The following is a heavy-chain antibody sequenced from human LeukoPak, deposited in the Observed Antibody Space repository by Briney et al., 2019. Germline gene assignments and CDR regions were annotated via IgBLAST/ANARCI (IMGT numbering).Heavy chain of an antibody. D-gene: IGHD3-22*01. CDR2: IYYSGST. V-gene: IGHV4-59*01. Sequence: SETLSLTCTVSGGSISSYYWSWIRQPPGKGLEWIGYIYYSGSTNYNPSLKSRVTISVDTSKNQFSLKLSSATAADTAVYYCARTYYYDSSGNDAFDIWGQGTMVTVSS. J-gene: IGHJ3*02. CDR3: ARTYYYDSSGNDAFDI. CDR1: GGSISSYY.